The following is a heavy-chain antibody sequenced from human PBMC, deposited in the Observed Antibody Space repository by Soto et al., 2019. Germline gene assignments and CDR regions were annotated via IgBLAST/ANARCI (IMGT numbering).Heavy chain of an antibody. J-gene: IGHJ6*02. Sequence: QVQLVKSGAEVNKPGASVKVSCKASGYPFTGYYLHWVRQAPGQGLEWMGYINPNNGDTNFAQNFQGRVTLTRDTSISTAYMELSRLTSDYTAVYYCARNSNPGYHYSYGLDVWGQGTTVTVSS. CDR1: GYPFTGYY. CDR2: INPNNGDT. V-gene: IGHV1-2*02. D-gene: IGHD3-22*01. CDR3: ARNSNPGYHYSYGLDV.